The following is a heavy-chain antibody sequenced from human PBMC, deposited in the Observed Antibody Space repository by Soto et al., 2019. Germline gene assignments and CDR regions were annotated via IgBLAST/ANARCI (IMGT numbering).Heavy chain of an antibody. J-gene: IGHJ4*02. D-gene: IGHD6-19*01. CDR1: GGSISSSSYY. Sequence: SETLSLTCTVSGGSISSSSYYRGWIRQPPGKGLDWIGSMYYSGSTQYNPSLKSRVTISVDTSKNQFSLKLSSVTAADTAVYYCAMPSQYIGGWQTFDYWGQGTLVTVSS. V-gene: IGHV4-39*01. CDR2: MYYSGST. CDR3: AMPSQYIGGWQTFDY.